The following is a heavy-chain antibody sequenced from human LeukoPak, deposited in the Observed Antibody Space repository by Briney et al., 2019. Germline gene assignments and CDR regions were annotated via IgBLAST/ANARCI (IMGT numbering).Heavy chain of an antibody. CDR2: IIPILGIA. Sequence: ASVRVSCKASGGTFSSCAISWVRQAPGQGLEWMGRIIPILGIANYAQKFQGRVTITADKSTSTAYMELSSLRSEDTAVYYCAPNPIGAMVGGGWGQGTLVTVSS. D-gene: IGHD5-18*01. CDR3: APNPIGAMVGGG. V-gene: IGHV1-69*04. J-gene: IGHJ4*02. CDR1: GGTFSSCA.